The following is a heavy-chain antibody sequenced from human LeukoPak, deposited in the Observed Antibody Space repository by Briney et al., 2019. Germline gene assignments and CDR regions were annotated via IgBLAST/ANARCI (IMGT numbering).Heavy chain of an antibody. Sequence: ASGKVSCKASGYTFTSYGISWGRQAPGQGLKWMGWISAYNGNTNYAQKLQGRVTMTTDTSTSTAYMELRSLRSDDTAVYYCARGPYCGGDCYPGFDYWGQGTLVTVSS. V-gene: IGHV1-18*04. CDR3: ARGPYCGGDCYPGFDY. CDR2: ISAYNGNT. CDR1: GYTFTSYG. D-gene: IGHD2-21*02. J-gene: IGHJ4*02.